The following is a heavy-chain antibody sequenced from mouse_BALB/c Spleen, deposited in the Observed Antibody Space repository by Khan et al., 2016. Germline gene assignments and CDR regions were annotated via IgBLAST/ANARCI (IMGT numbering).Heavy chain of an antibody. J-gene: IGHJ4*01. CDR2: ILPGTDSA. D-gene: IGHD2-3*01. CDR1: GYTFSNYW. CDR3: ARRGYYRYSSYYAMDY. V-gene: IGHV1-9*01. Sequence: QVQLQQSGTELMKPGASVKISCKATGYTFSNYWIEWVKQRPGHGLEWIGEILPGTDSANYDEKFKGKATFTAETSSNTVYMQLTSLTSEDSAVYYSARRGYYRYSSYYAMDYWGQGTSLTVSS.